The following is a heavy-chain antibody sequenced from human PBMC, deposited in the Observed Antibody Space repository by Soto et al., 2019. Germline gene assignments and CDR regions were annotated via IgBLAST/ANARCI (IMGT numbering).Heavy chain of an antibody. D-gene: IGHD1-20*01. CDR3: VRESAITRTSPGFFDY. Sequence: PGGSLRLSCAASGFTFSSYGMHWVRQAPGKGLEWVAVIWYDGSNKYYADSVKGRFTISRDNSKDTLYLQMNSLRAEDTAVYYCVRESAITRTSPGFFDYWGQGTLVIVSS. CDR2: IWYDGSNK. J-gene: IGHJ4*02. CDR1: GFTFSSYG. V-gene: IGHV3-33*01.